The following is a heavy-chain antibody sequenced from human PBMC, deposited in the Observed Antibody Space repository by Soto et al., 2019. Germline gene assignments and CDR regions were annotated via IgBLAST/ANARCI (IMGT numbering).Heavy chain of an antibody. CDR1: GDSIISSDFY. V-gene: IGHV4-39*01. CDR3: ARHSLALRKDNWFDP. J-gene: IGHJ5*02. CDR2: IFYLGSS. D-gene: IGHD3-3*02. Sequence: SETLSLTCTVSGDSIISSDFYWGWVRQPPGKGLEWIGSIFYLGSSYYNPSLKSRVTMSVDTSKNQFSLRLRSVTAPDTALYFCARHSLALRKDNWFDPWGQGIMVTVSS.